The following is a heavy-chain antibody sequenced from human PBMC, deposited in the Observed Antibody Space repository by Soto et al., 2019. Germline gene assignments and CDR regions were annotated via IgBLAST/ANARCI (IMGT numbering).Heavy chain of an antibody. V-gene: IGHV4-39*01. CDR1: GDSISSSFYY. J-gene: IGHJ4*02. D-gene: IGHD6-19*01. Sequence: SETLSLTCTVSGDSISSSFYYWGWIRQPPGKGLEWIGSIYYSGSTDYNPSLKSRVTIFVDTSKNQFSLKLNSVTAADTAVYFCARQGTSGWGLYYFDYWGQGTLVTSPQ. CDR3: ARQGTSGWGLYYFDY. CDR2: IYYSGST.